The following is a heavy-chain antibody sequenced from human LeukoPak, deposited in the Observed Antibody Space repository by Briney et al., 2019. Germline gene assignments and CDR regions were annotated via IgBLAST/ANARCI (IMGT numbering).Heavy chain of an antibody. CDR3: ARGIHSPDIVVVPAAGFDY. V-gene: IGHV4-34*01. Sequence: SETLSLTCAVYGGSFSGYYWSWIRQPPGKGLEWIGEINHSGSTNYNPSLKSRVTISVDTSKNQFSLKLSSVTAADTAVYYCARGIHSPDIVVVPAAGFDYWGQGTLVTVSS. CDR1: GGSFSGYY. D-gene: IGHD2-2*01. CDR2: INHSGST. J-gene: IGHJ4*02.